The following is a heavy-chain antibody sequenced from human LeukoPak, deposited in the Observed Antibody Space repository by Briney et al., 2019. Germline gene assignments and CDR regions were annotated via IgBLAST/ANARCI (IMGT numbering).Heavy chain of an antibody. CDR1: GYTFTGYY. V-gene: IGHV1-24*01. CDR2: FDPEDGET. D-gene: IGHD3-22*01. Sequence: ASVKVSCKASGYTFTGYYMHWVRQAPGQGLEWMGGFDPEDGETIYAQKFQGRVTMTEDTSTDTAYMELSSLRSEDTAVYYCATLYYYDSSGYYPTDYWGQGTLVTVSS. J-gene: IGHJ4*02. CDR3: ATLYYYDSSGYYPTDY.